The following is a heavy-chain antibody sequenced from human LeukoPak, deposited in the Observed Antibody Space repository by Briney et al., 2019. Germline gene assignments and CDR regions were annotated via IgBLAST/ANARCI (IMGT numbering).Heavy chain of an antibody. J-gene: IGHJ6*03. CDR1: GFTFSSYG. V-gene: IGHV3-33*06. Sequence: PGGSLRLSCAASGFTFSSYGMHWVRQAPGKGLEWVAVIWYDGSNKYYADSVKGRFTISRDNSQNTLYLQMNSLRAEDTAVYYCAKDRGYSYGYYMDVWGKGTTVTVSS. CDR3: AKDRGYSYGYYMDV. CDR2: IWYDGSNK. D-gene: IGHD5-18*01.